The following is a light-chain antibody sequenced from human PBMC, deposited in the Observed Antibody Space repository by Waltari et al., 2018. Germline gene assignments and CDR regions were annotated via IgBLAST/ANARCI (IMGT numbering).Light chain of an antibody. V-gene: IGLV3-21*04. J-gene: IGLJ3*02. CDR3: QIYSSSDHLWV. CDR1: DFGTRS. Sequence: SYVVTQPPSVSVAPGGTARITCGGSDFGTRSVHWYQQKPGQAPELVIYYDSARPSGIPERFSGSHNGITATLTISRVEVGDEAHYYCQIYSSSDHLWVFGGGTELTVL. CDR2: YDS.